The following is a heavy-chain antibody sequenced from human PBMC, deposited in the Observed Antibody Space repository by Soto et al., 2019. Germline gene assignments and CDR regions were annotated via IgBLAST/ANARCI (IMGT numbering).Heavy chain of an antibody. Sequence: SETLSLTCTVSGGSVSSGNYYWNWIRQPPGKGLEWIGYFYYTGSINYNPSLKSRVTISVDTSKNQFSLHLNSVTPEDTAVYYCAGEQWLASRNYYGLDVWGQGPRSPSP. J-gene: IGHJ6*02. D-gene: IGHD6-19*01. CDR1: GGSVSSGNYY. V-gene: IGHV4-61*01. CDR2: FYYTGSI. CDR3: AGEQWLASRNYYGLDV.